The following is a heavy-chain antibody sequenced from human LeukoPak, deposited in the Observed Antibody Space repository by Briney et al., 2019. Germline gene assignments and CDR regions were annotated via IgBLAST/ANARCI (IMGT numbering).Heavy chain of an antibody. J-gene: IGHJ4*02. CDR2: INPSGGST. CDR1: GYTFTSYY. D-gene: IGHD1-26*01. V-gene: IGHV1-46*01. CDR3: ARDGWELLRFTTNYYFDY. Sequence: ASVKVSCKASGYTFTSYYMHWVRQAPGQGLEWMGIINPSGGSTSYAQKFQGRVTMTRDTCTSTVYMELSSLRSEDTAVYYCARDGWELLRFTTNYYFDYWGQGTLVTVSS.